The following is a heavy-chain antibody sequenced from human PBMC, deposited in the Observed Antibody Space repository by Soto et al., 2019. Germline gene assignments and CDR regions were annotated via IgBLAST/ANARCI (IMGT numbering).Heavy chain of an antibody. Sequence: SETLSLTCAVYGGSFSGYYWSWIRQSPGKGLEWIGEINHSGSTNYNPSLKSRVTISVDTSKNQFSLRLSSVTAADTAVYYCARATLETSGSNYYMDVWAKGTTVTVSS. V-gene: IGHV4-34*01. J-gene: IGHJ6*03. D-gene: IGHD1-26*01. CDR1: GGSFSGYY. CDR3: ARATLETSGSNYYMDV. CDR2: INHSGST.